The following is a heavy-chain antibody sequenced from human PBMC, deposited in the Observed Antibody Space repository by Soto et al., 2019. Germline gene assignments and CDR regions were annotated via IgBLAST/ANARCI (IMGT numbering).Heavy chain of an antibody. Sequence: GGSLRHSCAASGFTFSGHWLHWVRQTPGKGLLWVSGINSDGSRRNYADSVKGRFTISRDNAKNTLYLEMNSLRAEDTAVYYCARDSLESSGYYFDYWGRGALVTVSS. D-gene: IGHD3-22*01. CDR2: INSDGSRR. CDR3: ARDSLESSGYYFDY. CDR1: GFTFSGHW. J-gene: IGHJ4*02. V-gene: IGHV3-74*01.